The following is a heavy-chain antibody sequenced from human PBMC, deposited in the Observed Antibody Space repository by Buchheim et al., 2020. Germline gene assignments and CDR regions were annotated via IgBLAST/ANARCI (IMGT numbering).Heavy chain of an antibody. Sequence: QVQLVQSGTEVKKPGASVKVSCKASGYTFTTSSIHWVRQAPGQRLEWMGWINAGSGNTKYSQKFQGRVHITRDTSATTAFMELTSLRSEDTAVYYCARERRYTSSPFDPWGQGTL. CDR1: GYTFTTSS. CDR3: ARERRYTSSPFDP. CDR2: INAGSGNT. V-gene: IGHV1-3*01. J-gene: IGHJ5*02. D-gene: IGHD6-13*01.